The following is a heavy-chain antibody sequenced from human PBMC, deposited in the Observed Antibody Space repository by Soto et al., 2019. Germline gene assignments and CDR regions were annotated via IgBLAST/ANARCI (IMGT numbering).Heavy chain of an antibody. CDR1: GFTFSSYA. D-gene: IGHD3-9*01. CDR2: ISGSGGST. V-gene: IGHV3-23*01. Sequence: GSLRLSCAASGFTFSSYAMSWVRQAPGKGLEWVSAISGSGGSTYYADSVKGRFTISRDNSKNTLYLQMNSLRAEDTAVYYCAISYDILTGPSFDYWGQGTLVTVSS. J-gene: IGHJ4*02. CDR3: AISYDILTGPSFDY.